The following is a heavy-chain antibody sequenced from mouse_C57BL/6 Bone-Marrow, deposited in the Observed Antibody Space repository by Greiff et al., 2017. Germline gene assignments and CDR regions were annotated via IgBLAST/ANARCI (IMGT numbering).Heavy chain of an antibody. CDR2: ISDGGSYT. J-gene: IGHJ4*01. CDR3: ARVSCYYYAMDY. V-gene: IGHV5-4*01. Sequence: EVQGVESGGGLVKPGGSLKLSCAASGFTFSSYAMSWVRQTPEKRLEWVATISDGGSYTYYPANVKGRFTISRDNAKNNLYLQMSQLKSEDTAMYYCARVSCYYYAMDYWGQGTSVTVSA. CDR1: GFTFSSYA.